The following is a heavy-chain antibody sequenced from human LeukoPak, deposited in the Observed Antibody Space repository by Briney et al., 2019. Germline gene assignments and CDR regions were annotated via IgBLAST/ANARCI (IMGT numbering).Heavy chain of an antibody. Sequence: GGSLTLSCAASGFTFSSYAMSWVRQAPGKGLEWVSAISSSGGSTYYADSVKGRFTISRDNSRNTLYLQMNSLRAEDTAVYYCAKDVLARYSSIWYYFDYWGQGILVTVSS. CDR3: AKDVLARYSSIWYYFDY. J-gene: IGHJ4*02. CDR2: ISSSGGST. D-gene: IGHD6-13*01. V-gene: IGHV3-23*01. CDR1: GFTFSSYA.